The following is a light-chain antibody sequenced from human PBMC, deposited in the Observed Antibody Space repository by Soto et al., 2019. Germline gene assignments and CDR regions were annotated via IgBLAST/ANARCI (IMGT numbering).Light chain of an antibody. CDR3: QQYFGWPPMT. CDR1: ETVATN. V-gene: IGKV3-15*01. Sequence: EVVMTQSPAILSVSPGERATLSCRASETVATNLAWYQQKPGQAPRLPIPGASTRAAGISDRCHGSGSGTAFTLPISSLRSEHSAIYYCQQYFGWPPMTFGQGTQVEI. CDR2: GAS. J-gene: IGKJ1*01.